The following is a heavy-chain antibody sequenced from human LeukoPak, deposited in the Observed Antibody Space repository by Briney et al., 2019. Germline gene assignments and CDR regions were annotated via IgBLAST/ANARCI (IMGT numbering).Heavy chain of an antibody. CDR1: GFTFSSYA. V-gene: IGHV3-23*01. Sequence: GGSLRLSCAASGFTFSSYAMSWVRQAPGKGLEWVSAISGSGGSTYYADSVKGRFTISGDNAKNSLYLQMNSLRAEDTAVYYCARAEAAAGTLGEYYYYYYMDVWGKGTTVTVSS. D-gene: IGHD6-13*01. J-gene: IGHJ6*03. CDR3: ARAEAAAGTLGEYYYYYYMDV. CDR2: ISGSGGST.